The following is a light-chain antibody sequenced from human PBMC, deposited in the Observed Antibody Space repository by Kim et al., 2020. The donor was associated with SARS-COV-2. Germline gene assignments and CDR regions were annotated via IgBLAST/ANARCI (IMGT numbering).Light chain of an antibody. J-gene: IGKJ3*01. CDR1: QSISSY. Sequence: ASVGARVTITCRASQSISSYLNWYQLKPGKAPKVLIYAASNLQSGVPSRFSGSGSGTDFTLTISSLQPEDFATYYCQQSYSSPVTFGPGTKVDIK. V-gene: IGKV1-39*01. CDR2: AAS. CDR3: QQSYSSPVT.